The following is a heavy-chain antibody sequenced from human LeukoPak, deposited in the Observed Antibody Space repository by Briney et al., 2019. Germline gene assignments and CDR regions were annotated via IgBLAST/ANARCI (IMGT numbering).Heavy chain of an antibody. Sequence: GGSLRLSCAASGFSFSTHSVTWVRLAPGKGLEWLSFISISGSSRHYADSVKGRFTISRDNAENSVYLQMNSLRTEDTAVYYCARGGIPHYSDNTGYFFGQFWGQGTRVTVSS. CDR1: GFSFSTHS. J-gene: IGHJ4*02. CDR2: ISISGSSR. V-gene: IGHV3-48*04. D-gene: IGHD3-22*01. CDR3: ARGGIPHYSDNTGYFFGQF.